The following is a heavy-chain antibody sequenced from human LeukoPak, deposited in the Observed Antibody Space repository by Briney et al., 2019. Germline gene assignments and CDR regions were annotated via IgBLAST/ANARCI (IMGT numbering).Heavy chain of an antibody. D-gene: IGHD3-3*01. Sequence: GGSLRLSCAASGFTFSSYAMNWVRQAPGKGLEWVSYISPSATTIYYADSVKGRFTISRDNAKNSLYLQMNSLRAEDTAIYYCAKVANNFWSGLDYWGQGALVTVSS. V-gene: IGHV3-48*01. CDR3: AKVANNFWSGLDY. CDR2: ISPSATTI. J-gene: IGHJ4*02. CDR1: GFTFSSYA.